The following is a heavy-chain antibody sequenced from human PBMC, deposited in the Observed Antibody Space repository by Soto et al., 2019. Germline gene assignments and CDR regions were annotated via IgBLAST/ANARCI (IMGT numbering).Heavy chain of an antibody. CDR2: ISSSGSNI. Sequence: EVQLVESGGGLVQPGGSLRLSCAASGFTFSSYEMNWVRQAPGKGLEWVSYISSSGSNIYYADSVKGRFTISRDNAKNSLYLQMNSLRAEDTAVYYGARDLSGSSSGYYYALDYWGQGTMVTVSS. CDR1: GFTFSSYE. D-gene: IGHD3-22*01. V-gene: IGHV3-48*03. CDR3: ARDLSGSSSGYYYALDY. J-gene: IGHJ4*02.